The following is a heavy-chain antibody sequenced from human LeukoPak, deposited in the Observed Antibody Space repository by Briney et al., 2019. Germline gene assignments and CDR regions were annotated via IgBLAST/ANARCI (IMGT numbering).Heavy chain of an antibody. V-gene: IGHV4-39*07. CDR1: GGSINSTGYY. D-gene: IGHD6-19*01. CDR3: ARVEYSSGCDY. CDR2: GFYSGST. Sequence: PSETLSLTCTVSGGSINSTGYYWGWIRQPPGKGLEWIGSGFYSGSTYYNPSLKSRVTISVDTSKNQFSLKLSSVTAADTAVYYCARVEYSSGCDYWGQGTLVTVSS. J-gene: IGHJ4*02.